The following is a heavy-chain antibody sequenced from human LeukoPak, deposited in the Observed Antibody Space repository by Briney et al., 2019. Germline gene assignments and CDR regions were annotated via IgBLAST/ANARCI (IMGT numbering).Heavy chain of an antibody. J-gene: IGHJ4*02. Sequence: ASVMLSCKASGYTFTSFGISWVRQAPGQGPEWMGWISAYNGNANNTQKFQGRVTMTTDTSTSTAYMELRSLRSDDTAVYYCARDTDGGGMVRGVIVATLDYWGQGTLVTVSS. CDR3: ARDTDGGGMVRGVIVATLDY. V-gene: IGHV1-18*01. D-gene: IGHD3-10*01. CDR1: GYTFTSFG. CDR2: ISAYNGNA.